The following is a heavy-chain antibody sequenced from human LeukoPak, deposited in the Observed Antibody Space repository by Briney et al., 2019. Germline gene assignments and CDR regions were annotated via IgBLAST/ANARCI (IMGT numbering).Heavy chain of an antibody. D-gene: IGHD2-2*01. J-gene: IGHJ4*02. CDR1: GYTFTGYY. CDR3: VYVVPAAYRTYYFDY. CDR2: INPNSGGT. Sequence: ASVKVSCKASGYTFTGYYMHWVRQAPGQGLEWMGWINPNSGGTNYAQKLQGRVTMTTDTSTSTAYMELRSLRSDDTAVYYCVYVVPAAYRTYYFDYWGQGTLVTVSS. V-gene: IGHV1-2*02.